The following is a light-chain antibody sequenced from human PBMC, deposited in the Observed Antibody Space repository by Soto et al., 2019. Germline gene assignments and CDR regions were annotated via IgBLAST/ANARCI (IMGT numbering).Light chain of an antibody. Sequence: DIVMTQSPATLSASPGGRVTLPCRASQSVSSGLAWYHQKPGQAPSLLIYGASTRATGIPARFSGSGSGTAFTLTINSLQSEDFAVYYCQQYNNWPRTFGQGTKVDI. CDR2: GAS. V-gene: IGKV3-15*01. J-gene: IGKJ1*01. CDR1: QSVSSG. CDR3: QQYNNWPRT.